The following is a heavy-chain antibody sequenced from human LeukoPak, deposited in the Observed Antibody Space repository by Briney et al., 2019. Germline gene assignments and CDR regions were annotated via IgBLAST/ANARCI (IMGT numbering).Heavy chain of an antibody. J-gene: IGHJ4*02. CDR2: IYYSGST. D-gene: IGHD6-19*01. CDR3: ARRGYYSGFYYFDY. V-gene: IGHV4-59*08. Sequence: PSETLSLTCTVSGGSISSYYWSWIRQPPGKGREWIGYIYYSGSTNYNPSLKSRVTISVDTSKNQFSLKLSSVTAADTAVYYCARRGYYSGFYYFDYWGQGTLVSVSS. CDR1: GGSISSYY.